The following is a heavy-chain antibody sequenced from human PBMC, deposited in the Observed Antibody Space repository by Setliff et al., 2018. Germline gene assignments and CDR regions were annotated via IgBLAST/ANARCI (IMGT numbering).Heavy chain of an antibody. CDR3: ARGDFWSGYSDNLNWFDP. V-gene: IGHV4-59*08. J-gene: IGHJ5*02. Sequence: PSETLSLTCTVSGGSISNYYWSWIRQSPGKGLEWIGFIYYNGRSDHNPSFQSRVTMSVDRSKNQLSLKLTSVTAADTAVYYCARGDFWSGYSDNLNWFDPWGQGTLVTVSS. D-gene: IGHD3-3*01. CDR1: GGSISNYY. CDR2: IYYNGRS.